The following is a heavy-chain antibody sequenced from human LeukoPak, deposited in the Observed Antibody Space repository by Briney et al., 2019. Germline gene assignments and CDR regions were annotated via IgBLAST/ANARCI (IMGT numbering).Heavy chain of an antibody. D-gene: IGHD7-27*01. Sequence: ASVKVSCKASGYTFTNYYIHGVRQAAGPGVKWLGVINPSGGRTTYAQKSQGRLTMTRDTSTSTVYMALNSLRSDDTAVHYCARDLGIWGYFDYWGQGTLVTVSS. CDR3: ARDLGIWGYFDY. J-gene: IGHJ4*02. CDR1: GYTFTNYY. CDR2: INPSGGRT. V-gene: IGHV1-46*01.